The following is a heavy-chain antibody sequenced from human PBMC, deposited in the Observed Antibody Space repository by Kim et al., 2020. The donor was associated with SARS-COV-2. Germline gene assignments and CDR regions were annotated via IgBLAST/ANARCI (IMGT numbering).Heavy chain of an antibody. CDR3: AKGSRNDYGDQLDY. J-gene: IGHJ4*02. V-gene: IGHV3-23*01. Sequence: GGSLRLSCAASGFTFSRYAMSWVRQAPGKGLEWVSAISGSGGSTYYAGSVKGRFTISRDNSKNTMYLQMNSLRAEDTAVYYCAKGSRNDYGDQLDYWGQGTLVTVSS. D-gene: IGHD4-17*01. CDR2: ISGSGGST. CDR1: GFTFSRYA.